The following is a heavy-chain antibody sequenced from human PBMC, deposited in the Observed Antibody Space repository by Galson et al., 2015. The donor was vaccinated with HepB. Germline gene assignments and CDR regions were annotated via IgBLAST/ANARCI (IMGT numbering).Heavy chain of an antibody. D-gene: IGHD3-9*01. J-gene: IGHJ6*02. V-gene: IGHV1-69*13. Sequence: SVKVSCKASGGTFSSYAISWVRQAPGQGLEWMGGIIPIFGTANYAQKFQGRVTITADESTSTAYMELSSLRSEDTAVYYCARREYYDILTGYPYGMDVWGQGTTVTVSS. CDR1: GGTFSSYA. CDR3: ARREYYDILTGYPYGMDV. CDR2: IIPIFGTA.